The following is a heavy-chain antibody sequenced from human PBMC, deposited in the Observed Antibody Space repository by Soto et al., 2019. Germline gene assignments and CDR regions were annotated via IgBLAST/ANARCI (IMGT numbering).Heavy chain of an antibody. D-gene: IGHD2-2*03. CDR3: ARVLDIVVVPAALPGWFAP. V-gene: IGHV3-7*01. Sequence: EVQLVESGGGLVQPGGSLRLSCAASGFTFSSYWMSWVRQAPGKGLEWVANIKQDGSEKYYVDSVKGRFTITRDNAKNSLYLQMNSLRAEDKAVYYCARVLDIVVVPAALPGWFAPWGQGTLVTVSS. CDR2: IKQDGSEK. J-gene: IGHJ5*02. CDR1: GFTFSSYW.